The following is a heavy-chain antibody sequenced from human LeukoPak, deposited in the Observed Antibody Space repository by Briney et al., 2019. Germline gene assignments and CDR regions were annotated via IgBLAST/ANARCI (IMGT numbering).Heavy chain of an antibody. J-gene: IGHJ4*02. CDR3: ARDIAGISDY. V-gene: IGHV3-21*01. CDR2: ISSGSGYI. CDR1: GFTFSSYS. Sequence: GGSLRLSCAASGFTFSSYSMNWVRRAPGKGLEWVSSISSGSGYIYYADSARGRFTISRDNAKNSLYLQMDSLGVEDTAVYYCARDIAGISDYWGQGTLVTVSS. D-gene: IGHD6-13*01.